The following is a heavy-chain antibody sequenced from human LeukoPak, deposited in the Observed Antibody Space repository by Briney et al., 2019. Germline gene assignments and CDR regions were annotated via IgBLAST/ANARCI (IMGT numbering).Heavy chain of an antibody. CDR1: GGSISSSNW. V-gene: IGHV4-4*02. CDR2: IYHSGST. D-gene: IGHD6-13*01. CDR3: ARDRTIAAAGTGISDGMDV. Sequence: SETLSLTCAVSGGSISSSNWWSWVRQPPGKGLEWIGEIYHSGSTNYNPSLKSRVTISVDESKNQFSLKLSSVTAADTAVYYCARDRTIAAAGTGISDGMDVWGQGTTVTVSS. J-gene: IGHJ6*02.